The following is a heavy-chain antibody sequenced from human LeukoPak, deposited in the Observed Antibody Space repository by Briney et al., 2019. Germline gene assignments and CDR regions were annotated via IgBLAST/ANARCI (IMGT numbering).Heavy chain of an antibody. CDR2: IYSGGST. Sequence: GGSLRLSCAASGFSVSSNYMSWVRQAPGKGLEWVSIIYSGGSTYYTDSVKGRFSISRDNSKNTLYLQMNNLRAEDTAVYYCARGPESCVCDCYFDYWGRGTLVTVSS. CDR3: ARGPESCVCDCYFDY. V-gene: IGHV3-53*01. J-gene: IGHJ4*02. CDR1: GFSVSSNY. D-gene: IGHD2-21*02.